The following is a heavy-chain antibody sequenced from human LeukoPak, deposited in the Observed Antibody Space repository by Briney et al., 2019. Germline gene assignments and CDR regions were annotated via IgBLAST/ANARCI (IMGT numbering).Heavy chain of an antibody. D-gene: IGHD1-26*01. CDR1: GGTFSSYA. V-gene: IGHV1-69*05. Sequence: SVKVSCKASGGTFSSYAISWVRQAPGQGLEWMGGIIPIFGTANYAQKFQGRVTITTDESTSTAYMKLSSLRSEDTAVYYCATQAGGSYYGNAFDIWGQGTMVTVSS. CDR3: ATQAGGSYYGNAFDI. J-gene: IGHJ3*02. CDR2: IIPIFGTA.